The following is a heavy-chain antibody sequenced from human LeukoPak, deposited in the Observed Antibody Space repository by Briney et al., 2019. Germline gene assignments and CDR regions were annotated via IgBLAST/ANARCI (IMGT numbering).Heavy chain of an antibody. J-gene: IGHJ3*02. CDR2: ISAYNGNT. CDR1: GYSFTSYY. Sequence: ASVKVSCKASGYSFTSYYIHWVRQAPGQGLEWMGWISAYNGNTNYAQKLQGRVTMTTDTSTSTAYMELRSLRSDDTAVYYCARVLSITIFGVVRGGAFDIWGQGTMVTVSS. CDR3: ARVLSITIFGVVRGGAFDI. D-gene: IGHD3-3*01. V-gene: IGHV1-18*04.